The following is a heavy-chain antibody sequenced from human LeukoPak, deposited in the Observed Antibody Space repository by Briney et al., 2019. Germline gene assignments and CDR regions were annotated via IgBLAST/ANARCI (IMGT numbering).Heavy chain of an antibody. J-gene: IGHJ4*02. V-gene: IGHV4-4*07. CDR2: IYTSGST. CDR3: AREPPYYDFWGGSFDY. CDR1: GGSISSYY. Sequence: KPSETLSLTCTVSGGSISSYYWSWIRQPAGKGLEWIGRIYTSGSTNYNPSLKSRVTISVDTSKNQFSLKLSSVTAADTAVYYCAREPPYYDFWGGSFDYWGQGTLVTVSS. D-gene: IGHD3-3*01.